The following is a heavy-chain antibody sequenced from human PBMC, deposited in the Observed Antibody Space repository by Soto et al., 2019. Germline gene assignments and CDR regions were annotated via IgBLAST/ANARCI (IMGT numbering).Heavy chain of an antibody. V-gene: IGHV3-30*18. D-gene: IGHD6-6*01. CDR3: AKEASKYTSSNFDY. Sequence: QVQLVESGGGVAQPGRSLRLSCSASGFTFSNYGMQWVRQAPGKGLEWVAVISYDGTAKLYAESVKGRFTISRDDFKNMLYLQMDSLRAEDTAVYYCAKEASKYTSSNFDYWGQGSLVTVSS. CDR1: GFTFSNYG. J-gene: IGHJ4*02. CDR2: ISYDGTAK.